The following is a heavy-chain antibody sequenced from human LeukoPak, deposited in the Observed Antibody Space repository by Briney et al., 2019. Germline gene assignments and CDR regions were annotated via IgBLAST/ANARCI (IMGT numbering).Heavy chain of an antibody. D-gene: IGHD6-13*01. CDR3: AKGAAAGTSNWFDP. V-gene: IGHV1-69*01. J-gene: IGHJ5*02. Sequence: GASVKVSCKASGGTFSSYAMSWVRQAPGQGLEWMGGIIPIFGTANYAQKFQGRVTITADESTSTAYMELSSLRSEDTAVYYCAKGAAAGTSNWFDPWGQGTLVTVSS. CDR2: IIPIFGTA. CDR1: GGTFSSYA.